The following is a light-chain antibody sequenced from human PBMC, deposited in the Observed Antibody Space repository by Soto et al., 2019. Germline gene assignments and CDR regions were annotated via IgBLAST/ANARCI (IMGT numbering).Light chain of an antibody. CDR2: EVS. V-gene: IGLV2-14*01. CDR3: SSSTSSRAYV. J-gene: IGLJ1*01. Sequence: QSALTQPASVSGSPGQSITISCTGTSSDVGGYNYVSWYQQQSGKAPKLMIHEVSNRPSGGSNRFSGSKSGNTASLTISGLQAEDEADYYCSSSTSSRAYVFGIGTKVTVL. CDR1: SSDVGGYNY.